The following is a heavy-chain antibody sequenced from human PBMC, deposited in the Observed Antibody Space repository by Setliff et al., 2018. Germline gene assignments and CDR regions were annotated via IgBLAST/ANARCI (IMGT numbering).Heavy chain of an antibody. Sequence: GGSLRLSCAASGFTFSSYSMNWVRQAPGKGLEWVSSISSSSSYIYYADSVKGRFTISRDNAKNSLYLQMNSLRAEDTAVYYYARAPSTRGYSGYDSWGQGTLVTVSS. D-gene: IGHD5-12*01. J-gene: IGHJ5*02. CDR2: ISSSSSYI. V-gene: IGHV3-21*01. CDR3: ARAPSTRGYSGYDS. CDR1: GFTFSSYS.